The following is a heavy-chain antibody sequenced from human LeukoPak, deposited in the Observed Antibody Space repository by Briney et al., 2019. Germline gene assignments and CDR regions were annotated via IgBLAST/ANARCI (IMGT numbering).Heavy chain of an antibody. Sequence: PEGSLRLSCAASRFTLSNYWMSGVRQAPGKGREWVANIKQDGSETYYVDSVKGRFTISRDNAKNSLSLQMNSLRAEDTAVYYCARQRGSGCLDYWGQGTLVTVSS. CDR2: IKQDGSET. CDR1: RFTLSNYW. V-gene: IGHV3-7*01. D-gene: IGHD6-19*01. J-gene: IGHJ4*02. CDR3: ARQRGSGCLDY.